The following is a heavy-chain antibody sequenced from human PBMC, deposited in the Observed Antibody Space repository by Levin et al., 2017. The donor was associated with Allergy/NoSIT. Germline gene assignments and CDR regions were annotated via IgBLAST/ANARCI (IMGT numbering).Heavy chain of an antibody. J-gene: IGHJ3*02. CDR3: ARDSHALYIAARPGGAFDI. Sequence: ASVKVSCKASGYTFTGYYMHWVRQAPGQGLEWMGRINPNSGGTNYAQKFQGRVTMTRDTSISTAYMELSRLRSDDTAVYYCARDSHALYIAARPGGAFDIWGQGTMVTVSS. D-gene: IGHD6-6*01. V-gene: IGHV1-2*06. CDR1: GYTFTGYY. CDR2: INPNSGGT.